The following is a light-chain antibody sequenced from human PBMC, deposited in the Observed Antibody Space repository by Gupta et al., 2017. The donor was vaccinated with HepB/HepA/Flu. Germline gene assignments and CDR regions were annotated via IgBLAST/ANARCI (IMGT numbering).Light chain of an antibody. CDR2: DVS. CDR3: CSYAGSYTHYV. Sequence: QSALTQPRSVSGSPGQLVTISCTGSSSDVGNYNYVSWYQHHPGKAPKLMIYDVSKWPTGVPDRFSGSKSGNTASLTISGLQAEDEADYYCCSYAGSYTHYVFGTGTKVTVL. V-gene: IGLV2-11*01. CDR1: SSDVGNYNY. J-gene: IGLJ1*01.